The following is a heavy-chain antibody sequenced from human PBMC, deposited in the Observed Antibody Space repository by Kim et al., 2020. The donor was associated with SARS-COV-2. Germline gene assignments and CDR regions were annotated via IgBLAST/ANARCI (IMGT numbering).Heavy chain of an antibody. D-gene: IGHD3-16*01. Sequence: KDYAVSVKSRITINPDTTKDQLSLQLSSVTPEYTAVYYCAREKGGGGYDYWGQGTLVTVSS. J-gene: IGHJ4*02. CDR3: AREKGGGGYDY. CDR2: K. V-gene: IGHV6-1*01.